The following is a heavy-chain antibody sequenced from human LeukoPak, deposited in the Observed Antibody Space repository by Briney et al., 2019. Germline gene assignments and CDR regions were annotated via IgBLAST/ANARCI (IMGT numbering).Heavy chain of an antibody. CDR3: ARDGGYCSGGSCYWEC. D-gene: IGHD2-15*01. CDR1: GFTFSDYW. J-gene: IGHJ4*02. CDR2: IKQDGSED. Sequence: GGSLRLSCAASGFTFSDYWRSWVRQAPGKGLEWVASIKQDGSEDYYVDSVKGRFTISRDNAKKSMYLQMNSLRADDTAVYYCARDGGYCSGGSCYWECWGQGTLVIVPT. V-gene: IGHV3-7*01.